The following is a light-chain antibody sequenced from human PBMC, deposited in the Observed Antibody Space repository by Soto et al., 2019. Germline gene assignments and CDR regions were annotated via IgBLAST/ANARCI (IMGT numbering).Light chain of an antibody. V-gene: IGKV1-5*03. CDR1: QSISSW. CDR3: QQYNSSPT. CDR2: KAS. Sequence: DIQMTQSPSTLSASVGDRVTITCRASQSISSWLAWYQQKPGKAPKLLIYKASSLESGVPSRFSGSGSGTEVTLTISSLQPDDFATYYCQQYNSSPTCGQGTKVEIK. J-gene: IGKJ1*01.